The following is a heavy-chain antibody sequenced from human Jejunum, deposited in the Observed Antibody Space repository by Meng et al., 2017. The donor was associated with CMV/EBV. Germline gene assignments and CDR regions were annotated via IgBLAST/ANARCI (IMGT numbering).Heavy chain of an antibody. V-gene: IGHV3-21*01. D-gene: IGHD3-22*01. J-gene: IGHJ3*02. CDR1: VFPFSTSG. CDR2: ISSSSNYI. Sequence: ASVFPFSTSGMHCVRPSPGKGLDWVSYISSSSNYIYYADSVKGRFTISRDNAKNSLHLQMNSLRAEDTALYYCVRDIVVSDAFDIWGQGTRVTVSS. CDR3: VRDIVVSDAFDI.